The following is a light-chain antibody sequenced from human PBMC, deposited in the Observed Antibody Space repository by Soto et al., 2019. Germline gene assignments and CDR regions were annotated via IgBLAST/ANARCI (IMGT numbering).Light chain of an antibody. CDR1: QSVSSN. CDR3: KKYNNGPLT. Sequence: EIVMTQSPATLSVSPGEGATLSCRASQSVSSNLAWYQQKPGKAPRLLLYGASTRAPGLPARLSGSGSGTELTLTISSLQSEDFAFYSFKKYNNGPLTFGGGTRVEIK. V-gene: IGKV3-15*01. CDR2: GAS. J-gene: IGKJ4*01.